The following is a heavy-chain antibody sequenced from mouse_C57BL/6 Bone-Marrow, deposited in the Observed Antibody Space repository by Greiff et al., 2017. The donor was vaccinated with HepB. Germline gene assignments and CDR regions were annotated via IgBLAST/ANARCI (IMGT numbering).Heavy chain of an antibody. D-gene: IGHD2-12*01. CDR1: GYTFTSYW. Sequence: QVQLQQPGAELVKPGASVKMSCKASGYTFTSYWITWVKQRPGQGLEWIGDIYPGSGSTNYNEKFKSKATLTVDTSSSTAYMQRSSLTSEDSAVYYCARRVYRDWYFDVWGTGTTVTVSS. J-gene: IGHJ1*03. CDR2: IYPGSGST. V-gene: IGHV1-55*01. CDR3: ARRVYRDWYFDV.